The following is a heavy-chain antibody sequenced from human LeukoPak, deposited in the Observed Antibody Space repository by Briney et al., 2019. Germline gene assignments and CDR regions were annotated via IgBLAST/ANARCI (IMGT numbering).Heavy chain of an antibody. Sequence: SETLSLTCGVSGGSIRSTNWWSWVRQPPGQGLEWIGEISLSGQTNFNPSLNGRVTMSLDESRNQLSLKLTSVTAADTAVYYCARIGDYYGSGSYYFDYWGQGTLVTVSS. D-gene: IGHD3-10*01. J-gene: IGHJ4*02. V-gene: IGHV4/OR15-8*02. CDR2: ISLSGQT. CDR3: ARIGDYYGSGSYYFDY. CDR1: GGSIRSTNW.